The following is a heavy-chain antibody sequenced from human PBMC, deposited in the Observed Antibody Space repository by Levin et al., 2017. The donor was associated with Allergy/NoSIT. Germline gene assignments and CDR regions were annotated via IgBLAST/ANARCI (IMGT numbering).Heavy chain of an antibody. CDR2: ISTGSNNI. V-gene: IGHV3-21*01. CDR3: ARNYYYMDV. Sequence: GESLKISCAASGFSFSIYVRNWVRQPPGKGLEWVASISTGSNNIWYADSVKGRFTISRDNAENSLYLQMSSLRAGDTAVYYCARNYYYMDVWGKGTTVTVSS. J-gene: IGHJ6*03. CDR1: GFSFSIYV.